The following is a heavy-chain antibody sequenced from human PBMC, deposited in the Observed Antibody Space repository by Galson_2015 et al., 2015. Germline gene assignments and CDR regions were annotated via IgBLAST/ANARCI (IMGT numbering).Heavy chain of an antibody. D-gene: IGHD2-21*02. Sequence: SLRLSCAASGFTFSSYEMNWVRQAPGKGLEWVSYISSSGSTIYYADSVKGRFTISRDNAKNSLYLQVNSLRAEDTAVYYCARDSEGEAYCGGDCYSEPFDYWGQGTLVTVSS. CDR3: ARDSEGEAYCGGDCYSEPFDY. CDR2: ISSSGSTI. V-gene: IGHV3-48*03. J-gene: IGHJ4*02. CDR1: GFTFSSYE.